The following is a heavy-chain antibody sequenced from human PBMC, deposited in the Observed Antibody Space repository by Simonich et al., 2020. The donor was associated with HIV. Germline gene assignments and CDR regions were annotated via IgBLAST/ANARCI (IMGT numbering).Heavy chain of an antibody. V-gene: IGHV3-7*01. D-gene: IGHD1-1*01. CDR2: IKQDGSDK. CDR1: GFTFSGYW. Sequence: EVQLVESGGGLVQPGGSLRLSCAASGFTFSGYWMSWVRQAPGRGREWVANIKQDGSDKYYVDSVKGRITISRDNAKNSLYLQMNSLRAEDTAVYYCARDGTGTTPGVDIWGQGTMVTVSS. CDR3: ARDGTGTTPGVDI. J-gene: IGHJ3*02.